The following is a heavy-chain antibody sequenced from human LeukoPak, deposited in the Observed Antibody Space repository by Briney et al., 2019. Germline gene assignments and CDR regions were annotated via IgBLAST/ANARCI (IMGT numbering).Heavy chain of an antibody. Sequence: ASVKVSCKASGYTFTSYGISWVRQAPGQGLEWMGWISAYNGNTNYAQKLQGRVTMTTDTSTSTAYMELRSLRSDDTAVYYCARDGRYVYYDFWSGPRLNDAFDIWGQGTMVTVSS. D-gene: IGHD3-3*01. J-gene: IGHJ3*02. CDR3: ARDGRYVYYDFWSGPRLNDAFDI. CDR1: GYTFTSYG. CDR2: ISAYNGNT. V-gene: IGHV1-18*01.